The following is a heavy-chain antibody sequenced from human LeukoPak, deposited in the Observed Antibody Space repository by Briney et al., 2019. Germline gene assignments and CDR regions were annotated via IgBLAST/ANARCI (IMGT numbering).Heavy chain of an antibody. J-gene: IGHJ4*02. CDR1: GFTFRNAW. CDR3: ARGSNSGRGALDF. Sequence: GGSLRLSCAASGFTFRNAWMTWVRQAPGKGLEWVSYISSSNSTIYYRDSVKGRFTISRDNAENSLYLQMDSLRAEDTAVYYCARGSNSGRGALDFWGQGTLVTVSS. D-gene: IGHD3-10*02. V-gene: IGHV3-48*04. CDR2: ISSSNSTI.